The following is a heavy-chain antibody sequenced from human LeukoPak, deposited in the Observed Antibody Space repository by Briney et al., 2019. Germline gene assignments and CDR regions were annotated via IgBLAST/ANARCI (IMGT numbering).Heavy chain of an antibody. CDR3: AKSRNFQEGDY. CDR1: GFTFRSYW. D-gene: IGHD1-1*01. Sequence: PGGSLRLSCAASGFTFRSYWMIWARQVPGKGLEWVSAISGSGGSTYYADSVKGRFTISRDNSKNTLYLQMNSLRAEDTAVYYCAKSRNFQEGDYWGQGTLVTVSS. CDR2: ISGSGGST. V-gene: IGHV3-23*01. J-gene: IGHJ4*02.